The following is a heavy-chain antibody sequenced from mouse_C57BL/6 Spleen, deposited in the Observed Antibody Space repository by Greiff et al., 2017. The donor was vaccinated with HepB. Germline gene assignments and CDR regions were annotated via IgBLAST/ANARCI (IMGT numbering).Heavy chain of an antibody. CDR1: GYTFTSYW. V-gene: IGHV1-50*01. Sequence: QVQLQQPGAELVKPGASVKLSCKASGYTFTSYWMQWVKQRPGQGLEWIGEIDPSDSYTNYNQKFKGKATLTVDTSSSTAYMQLSSLTSEDSAVYYCARNGGTWGGYFDVWGTGTTVTDSS. D-gene: IGHD3-3*01. CDR2: IDPSDSYT. J-gene: IGHJ1*03. CDR3: ARNGGTWGGYFDV.